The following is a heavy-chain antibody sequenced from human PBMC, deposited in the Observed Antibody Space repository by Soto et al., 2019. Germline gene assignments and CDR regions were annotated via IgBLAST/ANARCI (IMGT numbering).Heavy chain of an antibody. CDR1: GFTFSSYS. V-gene: IGHV3-21*01. CDR2: ISSSSSYI. CDR3: ARKGGSSWRDYYYYYYMDV. D-gene: IGHD6-13*01. J-gene: IGHJ6*03. Sequence: GGSLRLSCAASGFTFSSYSMNWVRQAPGKGLEWVSSISSSSSYIYYADSVKGRFTISRDNAKNSLYLQMNSLRAEDTAVYYCARKGGSSWRDYYYYYYMDVWGKGTTVTVSS.